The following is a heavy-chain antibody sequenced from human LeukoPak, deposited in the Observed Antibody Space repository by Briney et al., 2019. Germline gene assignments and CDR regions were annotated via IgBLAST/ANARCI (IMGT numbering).Heavy chain of an antibody. V-gene: IGHV4-39*01. D-gene: IGHD6-13*01. CDR1: GGSMTSSSAK. J-gene: IGHJ5*02. Sequence: SETLSLTCTVSGGSMTSSSAKWGWIRQPPGKGLEWIGNIHYSGSTSHDPSLKSRVSISIDTSENQFSLKVSSVTAADTATYYCARHRSGSSWFGPWGQGTLVTVSS. CDR2: IHYSGST. CDR3: ARHRSGSSWFGP.